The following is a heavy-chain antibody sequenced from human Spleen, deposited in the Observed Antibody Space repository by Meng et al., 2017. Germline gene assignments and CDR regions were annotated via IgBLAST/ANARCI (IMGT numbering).Heavy chain of an antibody. CDR3: ARGHDFWSTLDYYGMDV. CDR2: TSYDGNNQ. J-gene: IGHJ6*02. CDR1: GFYFSNAW. V-gene: IGHV3-30*01. D-gene: IGHD3-3*01. Sequence: GESLKISCAASGFYFSNAWMSWVRQAPGKGLEWVAVTSYDGNNQYYAASVKGRFTISRDNSKNTLYLQMNSLRSEDTAVYYCARGHDFWSTLDYYGMDVWGQGTTVTVSS.